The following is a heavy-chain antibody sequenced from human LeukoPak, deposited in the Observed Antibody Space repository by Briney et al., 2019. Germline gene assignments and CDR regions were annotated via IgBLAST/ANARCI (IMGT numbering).Heavy chain of an antibody. Sequence: PGGSLRLSCAASGFTFSSYGMHWVRQAPGKGLEWVAVISYDGSNKYYADSVKGRFTISRDNSKNTLYLQMNSLRAEDTAVYYCAKARSFRVVVGPFDYWGQGTLVTVSS. V-gene: IGHV3-30*18. D-gene: IGHD2-15*01. J-gene: IGHJ4*02. CDR1: GFTFSSYG. CDR3: AKARSFRVVVGPFDY. CDR2: ISYDGSNK.